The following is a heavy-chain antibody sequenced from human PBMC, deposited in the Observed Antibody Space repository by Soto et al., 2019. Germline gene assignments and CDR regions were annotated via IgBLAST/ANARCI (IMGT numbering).Heavy chain of an antibody. D-gene: IGHD5-18*01. Sequence: QVQLVQSGSEVKKPGSSVKVSCKASGGSFSSNPISWVRQAPGQGLEWMAGIIPIFSTVHYAQKFQGRVTITADESTSTAYMELTSLRSEDTAVYFCARGCRGYSSAARYYFDYWGQGTLVTVSS. J-gene: IGHJ4*02. V-gene: IGHV1-69*01. CDR3: ARGCRGYSSAARYYFDY. CDR1: GGSFSSNP. CDR2: IIPIFSTV.